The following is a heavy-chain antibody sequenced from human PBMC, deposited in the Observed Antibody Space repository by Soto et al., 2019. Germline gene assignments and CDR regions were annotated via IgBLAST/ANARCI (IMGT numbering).Heavy chain of an antibody. D-gene: IGHD2-15*01. CDR1: GSTFGSYT. J-gene: IGHJ4*02. CDR3: ARGIRGGNSYYFDS. CDR2: ISYYGVTVISYDGSNK. V-gene: IGHV3-30-3*01. Sequence: QVQLTESGGGVVQPGRSLRLSCVGSGSTFGSYTMHWVRQAPGKGLEWVAVISYYGVTVISYDGSNKYYGDSVKGRFTISRDNSRNTLYLQMNSLRTEDTAVYYCARGIRGGNSYYFDSWGQGTLVTVSS.